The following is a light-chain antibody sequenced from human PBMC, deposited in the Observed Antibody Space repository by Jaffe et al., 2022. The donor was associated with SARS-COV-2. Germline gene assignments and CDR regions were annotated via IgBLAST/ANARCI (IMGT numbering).Light chain of an antibody. CDR3: QQYYTNPL. J-gene: IGKJ3*01. CDR1: QSLLSSSNNKNF. Sequence: DIVMTQSPASLAVSLGERATINCESSQSLLSSSNNKNFLAWFQQKAGQPPKLLIYWSSTRESGVPDRFSGSGSGTNFTLTINNLQAEDVAVYYCQQYYTNPLFGPGTKVEIK. CDR2: WSS. V-gene: IGKV4-1*01.